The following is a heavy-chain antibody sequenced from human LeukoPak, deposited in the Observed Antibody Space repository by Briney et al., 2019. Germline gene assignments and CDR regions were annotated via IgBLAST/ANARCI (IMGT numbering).Heavy chain of an antibody. J-gene: IGHJ3*02. CDR2: IYYSGST. CDR1: GGSISSHY. D-gene: IGHD3-9*01. Sequence: TSETLSLTCTVSGGSISSHYWSWIRQPPGKGLEWIGYIYYSGSTNYNPSLKSRVTISVDTSKNQFSLKLSSVTAADTAVYYCATGSLYYDILTGYSNDAFDIWAKGQWSPSLQ. V-gene: IGHV4-59*11. CDR3: ATGSLYYDILTGYSNDAFDI.